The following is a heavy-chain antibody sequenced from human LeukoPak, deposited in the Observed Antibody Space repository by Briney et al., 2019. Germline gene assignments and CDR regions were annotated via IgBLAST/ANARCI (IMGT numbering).Heavy chain of an antibody. Sequence: GGSLTLSCAASGFTFSSYSMNWVRQAPGKGLEWVSSISSSSSYIYYADSVKGRFTISRDNAKNSLYLQMNSLRAEDTAVYYCARDSSLYDSSGYLRVWGQGTLVTVSS. CDR2: ISSSSSYI. V-gene: IGHV3-21*01. CDR3: ARDSSLYDSSGYLRV. CDR1: GFTFSSYS. D-gene: IGHD3-22*01. J-gene: IGHJ4*02.